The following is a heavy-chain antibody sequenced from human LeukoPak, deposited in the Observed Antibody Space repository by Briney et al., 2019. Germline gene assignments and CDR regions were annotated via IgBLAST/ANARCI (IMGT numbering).Heavy chain of an antibody. V-gene: IGHV4-59*11. CDR3: AREVTVAGTFYFYMDV. D-gene: IGHD6-19*01. J-gene: IGHJ6*03. CDR2: IHYGGRT. Sequence: SETLSLTCSVSGGSISSHYWTWVRQPPGQALEFIGYIHYGGRTQYNPSLKSRVTMTMDTSKNQFSLRLNSVSAADTAVYYCAREVTVAGTFYFYMDVWGKGTTVTVSS. CDR1: GGSISSHY.